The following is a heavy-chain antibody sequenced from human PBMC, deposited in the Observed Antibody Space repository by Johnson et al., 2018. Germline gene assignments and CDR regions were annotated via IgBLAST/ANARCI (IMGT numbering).Heavy chain of an antibody. CDR2: IHYTGST. D-gene: IGHD3-3*01. CDR1: GGSFSTYY. J-gene: IGHJ3*01. V-gene: IGHV4-59*01. Sequence: QVQLQESGPGLVKPSETLSLTCTISGGSFSTYYWSWIRQPPGKGLEWVAYIHYTGSTNYNPSLKSRVTMSVDTSEDHFSLKLTSVTAADTAGYYCAREWRAFAFLGQGTMVSVS. CDR3: AREWRAFAF.